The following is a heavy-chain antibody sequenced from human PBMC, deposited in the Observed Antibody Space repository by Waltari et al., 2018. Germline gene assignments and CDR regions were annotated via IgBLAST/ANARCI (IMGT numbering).Heavy chain of an antibody. CDR1: EYTFTSSY. Sequence: QVQLVQSGAEVKKPGASVKISCKTSEYTFTSSYIHWVRQAPGQGLEWMGIINPSGGSTIYAQKFQGRVTMTRDTSTSTVYMELSSLRSEDTAAYHCARDTGALWMDVWGQGTTVTVSS. J-gene: IGHJ6*02. CDR3: ARDTGALWMDV. V-gene: IGHV1-46*01. CDR2: INPSGGST. D-gene: IGHD2-21*01.